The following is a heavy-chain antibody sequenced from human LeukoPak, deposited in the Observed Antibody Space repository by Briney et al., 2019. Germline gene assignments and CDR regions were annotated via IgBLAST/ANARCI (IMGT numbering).Heavy chain of an antibody. CDR1: GGSISSYY. Sequence: SETLSPTCTVSGGSISSYYWSWIRQPAGKGLEWIGRIYTSGSTNYTPSLKSRVTMSVDTSKNQFSLKLSSVTAADTAVYYCARGGVLKSVDYWGQGTLVAVSS. J-gene: IGHJ4*02. CDR3: ARGGVLKSVDY. D-gene: IGHD3-16*01. CDR2: IYTSGST. V-gene: IGHV4-4*07.